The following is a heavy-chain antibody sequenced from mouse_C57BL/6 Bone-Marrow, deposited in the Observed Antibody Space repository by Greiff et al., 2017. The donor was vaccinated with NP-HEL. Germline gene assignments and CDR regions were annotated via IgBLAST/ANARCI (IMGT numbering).Heavy chain of an antibody. J-gene: IGHJ4*01. Sequence: VQLQQSGAELVRPGASVKLSCTASGFNIKDDYMHWVKQRPEQGLEWIGWIDPENGDTEYASKFQGKATITADTSSTTAYRQLSSLTSEDTAVYYCTKHDYGSSYGYAMDYWGQGTSVTVSS. CDR2: IDPENGDT. CDR1: GFNIKDDY. CDR3: TKHDYGSSYGYAMDY. D-gene: IGHD1-1*01. V-gene: IGHV14-4*01.